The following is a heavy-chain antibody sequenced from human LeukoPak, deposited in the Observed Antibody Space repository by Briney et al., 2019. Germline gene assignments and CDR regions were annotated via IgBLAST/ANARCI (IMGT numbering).Heavy chain of an antibody. CDR3: GGSPLRDSSGYYYFDY. J-gene: IGHJ4*02. Sequence: PGGSLRLSCAASGFTFSSYAMSWVRQAPGKGLEWVSAISGSGGSTYYADSVKGRFTISRDNSKNALYLQMNSLRAEDTAVYYCGGSPLRDSSGYYYFDYWGQGTLVTVSS. CDR1: GFTFSSYA. CDR2: ISGSGGST. D-gene: IGHD3-22*01. V-gene: IGHV3-23*01.